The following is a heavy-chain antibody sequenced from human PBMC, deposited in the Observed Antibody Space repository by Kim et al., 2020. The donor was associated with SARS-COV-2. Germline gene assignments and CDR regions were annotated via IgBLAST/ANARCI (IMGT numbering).Heavy chain of an antibody. CDR3: ARELRAEYQLLLGDAFDI. J-gene: IGHJ3*02. CDR1: GYTFTGYY. Sequence: ASVKVSCKASGYTFTGYYMHWVRQAPGQGLEWMGRINPNSGGTNYAQKFQGRVTMTRDTSISTAYMELSRLRSDDTAVYYCARELRAEYQLLLGDAFDIWGQGTMVTVSS. V-gene: IGHV1-2*06. CDR2: INPNSGGT. D-gene: IGHD2-2*01.